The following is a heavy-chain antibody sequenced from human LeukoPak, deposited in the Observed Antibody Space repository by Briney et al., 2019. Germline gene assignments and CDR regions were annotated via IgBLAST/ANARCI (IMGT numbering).Heavy chain of an antibody. Sequence: SETLSLTCTVSGGSISSSFWSWIRQSAGKGLEWIGRIYVSETAHYNLSLKSRLTLSIDTSKNHLSLKLSSVTAADTAVYYCAREVTTGVLFDLWGQGTLVTVSS. CDR3: AREVTTGVLFDL. V-gene: IGHV4-4*07. CDR1: GGSISSSF. J-gene: IGHJ5*02. D-gene: IGHD4-11*01. CDR2: IYVSETA.